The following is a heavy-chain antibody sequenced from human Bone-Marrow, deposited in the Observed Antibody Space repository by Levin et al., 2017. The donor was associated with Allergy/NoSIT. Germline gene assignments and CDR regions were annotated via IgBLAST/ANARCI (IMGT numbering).Heavy chain of an antibody. J-gene: IGHJ4*02. CDR2: LYYSGSS. CDR3: ASQFTYAVPFDF. D-gene: IGHD4-17*01. Sequence: NTSETLSLTCTVSGDSMNSAFYWAWIRQPPGKGLQWIGSLYYSGSSYYNPSLESRVTMSLEKSNNQFSLNLSSVTAADTAVYFCASQFTYAVPFDFWGPGTLVTVSS. V-gene: IGHV4-39*01. CDR1: GDSMNSAFY.